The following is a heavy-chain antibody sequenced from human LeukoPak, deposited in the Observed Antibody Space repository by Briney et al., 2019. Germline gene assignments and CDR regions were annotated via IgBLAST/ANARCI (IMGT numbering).Heavy chain of an antibody. CDR3: ARRHRGPVYYYYMDV. CDR2: ISSSGSTI. V-gene: IGHV3-11*04. CDR1: GFTFSDYY. J-gene: IGHJ6*03. Sequence: GGSLRLSCAASGFTFSDYYMSWIRQAPGKGLEWVSYISSSGSTIYYADSVKGRFTISRDNAKNSLYLQMNSLRAEDTAVYYCARRHRGPVYYYYMDVWGKGTTVTVSS. D-gene: IGHD3-10*01.